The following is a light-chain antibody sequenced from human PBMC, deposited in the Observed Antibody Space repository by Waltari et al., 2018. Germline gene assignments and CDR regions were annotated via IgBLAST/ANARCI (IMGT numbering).Light chain of an antibody. CDR2: NDV. Sequence: QPVLTQPPSASGTPGQRVTISCSGSSSNIGNDNLYWYQQLPGKAPKLLIYNDVQRPSGVPDRFSGSKSGTSASLAISGLRSEDEADYYCVGWDGSLRAYVFGTGTMLTVL. J-gene: IGLJ1*01. CDR3: VGWDGSLRAYV. V-gene: IGLV1-47*01. CDR1: SSNIGNDN.